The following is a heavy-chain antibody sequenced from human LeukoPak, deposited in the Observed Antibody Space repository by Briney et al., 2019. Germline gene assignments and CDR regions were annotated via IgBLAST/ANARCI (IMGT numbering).Heavy chain of an antibody. Sequence: SETLSLTCTVSGGSISSYYWSWIRQPPGKGLEWIGYIYYSGSTNYNPSLKNRVTISVDTSKNQFSLKLSSVTAADTAVYYCARGARGETVDFWSGYYFDYWGQGTLVTVSS. CDR1: GGSISSYY. J-gene: IGHJ4*02. CDR2: IYYSGST. D-gene: IGHD3-3*01. CDR3: ARGARGETVDFWSGYYFDY. V-gene: IGHV4-59*01.